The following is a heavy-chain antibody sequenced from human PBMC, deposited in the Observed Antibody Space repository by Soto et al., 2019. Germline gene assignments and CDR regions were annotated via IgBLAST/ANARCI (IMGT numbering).Heavy chain of an antibody. CDR3: AKPPYGDFAAEYFQH. CDR1: GFTFSSYG. J-gene: IGHJ1*01. CDR2: ISYDGSNK. D-gene: IGHD4-17*01. V-gene: IGHV3-30*18. Sequence: QVQLVESGGGVVQPGRSLRLSCAASGFTFSSYGMHWVRQAPGKGLEWVAVISYDGSNKYYADSVKGRFTISRDNSKNTLYLQMTSLRAEDTAVYYCAKPPYGDFAAEYFQHWGQGTLVTVSS.